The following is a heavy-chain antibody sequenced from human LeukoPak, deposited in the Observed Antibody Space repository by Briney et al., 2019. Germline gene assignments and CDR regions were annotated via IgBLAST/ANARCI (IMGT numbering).Heavy chain of an antibody. CDR2: TYYRSKWYT. Sequence: SQTLSLTCAISGDSVSSNSATWNWLRPSPSRGLEWLGRTYYRSKWYTDYAVSVKSRITINPDTSKNQFSLQLNSVTPEDTAVYYCARVRDYGGNVFDYWGQGTLVTVSS. J-gene: IGHJ4*02. CDR3: ARVRDYGGNVFDY. D-gene: IGHD4-23*01. CDR1: GDSVSSNSAT. V-gene: IGHV6-1*01.